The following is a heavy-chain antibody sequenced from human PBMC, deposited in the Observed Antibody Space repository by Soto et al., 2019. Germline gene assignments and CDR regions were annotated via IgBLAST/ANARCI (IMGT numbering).Heavy chain of an antibody. D-gene: IGHD2-2*01. CDR1: GGTFSSYA. J-gene: IGHJ6*02. V-gene: IGHV1-69*13. CDR2: IIPIFGTA. Sequence: SVKVSCKASGGTFSSYAISWVRQAPGQGLEWKGGIIPIFGTANYAQKFQGRVTITADESTSTDYMELSSLRSEDTAVYYCARRGPNCSSTSCPNKYYYYYGMDVWGQGTTVTVS. CDR3: ARRGPNCSSTSCPNKYYYYYGMDV.